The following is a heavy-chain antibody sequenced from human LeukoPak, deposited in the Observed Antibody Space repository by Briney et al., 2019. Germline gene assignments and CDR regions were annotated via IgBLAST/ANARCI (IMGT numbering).Heavy chain of an antibody. J-gene: IGHJ4*02. Sequence: SETLSLTCSVSGDSISSSHWWSWVRQAPGEGLEWIGEIYHSGGTKYNPSLKSRVTISVDKSKNQFSLKGTSATAADTAVYYCARRAAACPHRGCPFDSWGQGTPVTVSS. CDR3: ARRAAACPHRGCPFDS. CDR1: GDSISSSHW. CDR2: IYHSGGT. D-gene: IGHD6-13*01. V-gene: IGHV4-4*02.